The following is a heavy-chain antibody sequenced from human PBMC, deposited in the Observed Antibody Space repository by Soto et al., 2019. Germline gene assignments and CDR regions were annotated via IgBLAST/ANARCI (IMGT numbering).Heavy chain of an antibody. J-gene: IGHJ4*02. CDR3: XPXXGAFDY. Sequence: QVQLVESGGGVVQPGRSLRLSCAASGFTFSSYGMHWVRQAPGKGLEWVAVISYDGSNKYYADSVKGRFTISRDNSKNTLYLQMNSLRAEXXXXXXXXPXXGAFDYWGQGTLVTVSS. CDR1: GFTFSSYG. V-gene: IGHV3-30*03. CDR2: ISYDGSNK.